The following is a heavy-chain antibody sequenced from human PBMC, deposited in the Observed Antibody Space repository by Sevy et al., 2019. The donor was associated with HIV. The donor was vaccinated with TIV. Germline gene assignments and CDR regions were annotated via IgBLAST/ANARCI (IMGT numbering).Heavy chain of an antibody. CDR1: GYTFTGYY. CDR2: INPNSGGT. D-gene: IGHD3-22*01. CDR3: ARLELNYYDSSGSLGLYYFDY. V-gene: IGHV1-2*02. J-gene: IGHJ4*02. Sequence: ASVNVSCKASGYTFTGYYMHWVRQAPGQGLEWMGWINPNSGGTNYAQKFQGRVTMTRDTSISTAYMELSRLRSDDTAVYYCARLELNYYDSSGSLGLYYFDYWGQGTLVTVSS.